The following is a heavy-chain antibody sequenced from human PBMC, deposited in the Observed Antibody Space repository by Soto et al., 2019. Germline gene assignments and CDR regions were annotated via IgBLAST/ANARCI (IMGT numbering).Heavy chain of an antibody. V-gene: IGHV3-30*19. CDR2: TSYGGRDK. D-gene: IGHD3-16*01. CDR1: GFTFRSYV. CDR3: ARWGTTGGLDV. Sequence: QVHLVESGGGVVQPGTSLRVSCVGSGFTFRSYVIHWVRQAPGKGLEWVALTSYGGRDKYYGDSVRGRLTISRDNSRNTVDLQMDSLRLEDTALYYCARWGTTGGLDVWGQGTLVSVSS. J-gene: IGHJ1*01.